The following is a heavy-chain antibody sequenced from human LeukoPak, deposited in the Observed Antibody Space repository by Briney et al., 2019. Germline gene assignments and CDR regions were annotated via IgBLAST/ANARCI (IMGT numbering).Heavy chain of an antibody. J-gene: IGHJ4*02. D-gene: IGHD2-15*01. Sequence: GGSLRLSCAASGFXFSSYAISWVRQAPGKGLEWVSAISGSGGSTYYADSVKGRFTISRDNSKNTLYLQMNSLRAEDTAVYYCAKGRLCSGGSCYPYYFDYWGQGTLVTVSS. CDR3: AKGRLCSGGSCYPYYFDY. CDR2: ISGSGGST. CDR1: GFXFSSYA. V-gene: IGHV3-23*01.